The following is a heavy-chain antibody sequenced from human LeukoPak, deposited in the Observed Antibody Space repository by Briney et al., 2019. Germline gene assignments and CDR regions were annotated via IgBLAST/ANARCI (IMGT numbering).Heavy chain of an antibody. V-gene: IGHV3-30*04. CDR3: ARDLKDLYYFDY. Sequence: GGSLRLSCAASGFTFNSYAIHWVRLAPGKGLEWVAVISYDGSNKYYADSVKGRFTISRDNSKNTLYLQMNSLRAEDTAVYYCARDLKDLYYFDYWGQGTLVTVSS. CDR1: GFTFNSYA. D-gene: IGHD2-15*01. J-gene: IGHJ4*02. CDR2: ISYDGSNK.